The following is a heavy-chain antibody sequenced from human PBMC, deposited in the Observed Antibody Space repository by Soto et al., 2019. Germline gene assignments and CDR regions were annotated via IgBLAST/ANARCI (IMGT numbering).Heavy chain of an antibody. V-gene: IGHV4-34*01. CDR1: GGSFSGYY. Sequence: PSETLSLTCAVYGGSFSGYYWSWIRQPPGKGLEWIGEINHSGSTNYNPSLKSRVTISVDTSKNQFSLKLSSVTAADTAVYYCARSYGSGSYDYWGQGTLVTVS. J-gene: IGHJ4*02. CDR2: INHSGST. CDR3: ARSYGSGSYDY. D-gene: IGHD3-10*01.